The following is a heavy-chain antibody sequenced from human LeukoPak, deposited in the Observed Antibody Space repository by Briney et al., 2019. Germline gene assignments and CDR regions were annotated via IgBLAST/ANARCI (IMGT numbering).Heavy chain of an antibody. CDR3: AKGAQDTAMYYYGMDV. CDR1: GFTVSSNY. D-gene: IGHD5-18*01. Sequence: GGSLRLSCAASGFTVSSNYMSWVRQAPGKGLEWVSAISNSGTSTYNADSVKGRFTISRDNAKNSLYLQMNSLRAEDTALYYCAKGAQDTAMYYYGMDVWGQGTTVTVSS. V-gene: IGHV3-53*05. CDR2: SNSGTST. J-gene: IGHJ6*02.